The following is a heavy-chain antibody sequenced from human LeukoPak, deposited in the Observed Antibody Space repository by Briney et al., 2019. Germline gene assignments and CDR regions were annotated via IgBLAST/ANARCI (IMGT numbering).Heavy chain of an antibody. CDR2: INGSGGST. D-gene: IGHD1-26*01. V-gene: IGHV3-23*01. J-gene: IGHJ6*03. CDR1: GFTFSSYA. Sequence: PGGSLRLSCAASGFTFSSYAMSWVRQAPGKGLEWVSGINGSGGSTYYADSVKGRFTITRDNSKNTLYLQMNSLRAEDAAVYYCAKDPRGSYPRDYYYTYVWGKGTTVTVSS. CDR3: AKDPRGSYPRDYYYTYV.